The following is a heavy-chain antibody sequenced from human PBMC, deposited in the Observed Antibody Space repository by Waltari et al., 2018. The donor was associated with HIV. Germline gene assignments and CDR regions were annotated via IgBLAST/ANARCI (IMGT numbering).Heavy chain of an antibody. CDR2: IVVGSGNT. CDR3: AADRSRMEWELLDYYYGMDV. CDR1: GFTFTSSA. V-gene: IGHV1-58*01. J-gene: IGHJ6*02. D-gene: IGHD1-26*01. Sequence: QMQLVQSGPEVKKPGTSVKVSCKASGFTFTSSAVQWVRQARGQRLEWIGWIVVGSGNTNYAQKFQERVTITRDMSTSTAYMELSSLRSEDTAVYYCAADRSRMEWELLDYYYGMDVWGQGTTVTVSS.